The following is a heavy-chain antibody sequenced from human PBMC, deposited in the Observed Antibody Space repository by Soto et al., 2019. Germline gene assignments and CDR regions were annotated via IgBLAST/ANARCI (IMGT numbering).Heavy chain of an antibody. D-gene: IGHD6-6*01. J-gene: IGHJ6*02. V-gene: IGHV4-31*03. CDR2: IYYSGST. CDR3: ARDCRIAARRDYYYYYGMDV. CDR1: GGSISSGGYY. Sequence: SETLSLTCTVSGGSISSGGYYWSWIRQHPGKGLEWIGYIYYSGSTYYNPSLESRVTISVDTSKNQFSLKLSSVTAADTAVYYCARDCRIAARRDYYYYYGMDVWGQGTTVTVSS.